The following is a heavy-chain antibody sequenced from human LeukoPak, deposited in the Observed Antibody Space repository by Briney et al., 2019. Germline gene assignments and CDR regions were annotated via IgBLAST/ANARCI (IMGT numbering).Heavy chain of an antibody. D-gene: IGHD4-23*01. V-gene: IGHV1-46*01. CDR3: ARDPGYGGNSGGVDY. CDR2: IHPSGGST. CDR1: GYTFTSSY. Sequence: ASVKVSCKASGYTFTSSYMHWVRQAPGQGLEWMGIIHPSGGSTSYAQKFQGRVTMTRDTSTSTVYMDLSSLRSEDTAVYYCARDPGYGGNSGGVDYWGQGTLVTVSS. J-gene: IGHJ4*02.